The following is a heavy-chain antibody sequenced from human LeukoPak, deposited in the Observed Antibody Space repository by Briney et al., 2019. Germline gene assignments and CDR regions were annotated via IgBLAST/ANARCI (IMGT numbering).Heavy chain of an antibody. Sequence: SETLSLTCTVSGGSISSPTYSWAWIRQPPGKGLEWLGSVPHSGSAYYSPSLKSRVTMSGDTSKNQFSLRLSSVTAADTAVYYCARDRVGVRAFDYWGQGTLVTVSS. D-gene: IGHD3-10*01. CDR1: GGSISSPTYS. CDR2: VPHSGSA. CDR3: ARDRVGVRAFDY. V-gene: IGHV4-39*02. J-gene: IGHJ4*02.